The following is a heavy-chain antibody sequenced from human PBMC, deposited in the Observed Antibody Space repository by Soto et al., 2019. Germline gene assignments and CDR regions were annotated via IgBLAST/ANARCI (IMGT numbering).Heavy chain of an antibody. CDR3: ARKRWLQSRTNYSYDYGMDV. CDR2: IIPILGIA. D-gene: IGHD4-4*01. V-gene: IGHV1-69*02. Sequence: QVQLVQSGAEVKKPGSSVKVSCKASGGTFSSYTISWVRQAPGQGLEWMGRIIPILGIANYSEKFQGRVTITADNLTTTCDMELSSLRSGHTAVYYCARKRWLQSRTNYSYDYGMDVWGQGTTVTVSS. J-gene: IGHJ6*02. CDR1: GGTFSSYT.